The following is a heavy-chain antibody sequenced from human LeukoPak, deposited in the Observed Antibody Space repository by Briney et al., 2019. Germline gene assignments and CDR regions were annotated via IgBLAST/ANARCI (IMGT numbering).Heavy chain of an antibody. D-gene: IGHD3-22*01. J-gene: IGHJ4*02. V-gene: IGHV3-48*01. CDR2: ISSSSSTI. Sequence: GGSLRLSCAASGFSFSSYSVNWVRQAPGKGLEWVSYISSSSSTIYYADSVKGRFTISRDNAKNSLYLQMNSLRAEDTAVYYCARGYKGSGYYNFDYWGQGTLVTVSS. CDR1: GFSFSSYS. CDR3: ARGYKGSGYYNFDY.